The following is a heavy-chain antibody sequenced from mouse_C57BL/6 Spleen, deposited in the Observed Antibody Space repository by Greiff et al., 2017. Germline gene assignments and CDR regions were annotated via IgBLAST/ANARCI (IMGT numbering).Heavy chain of an antibody. CDR1: GFNIKDDY. CDR2: IDPENGDT. J-gene: IGHJ2*01. Sequence: EVQLQQSGAELVRPGASVKLSCTASGFNIKDDYMHWVKQRPEQGLEWIGWIDPENGDTEYASKFQGKATITADTSSNTAYLQLSSLTSKDTAVYYCTQGRYYSNYEDFGYWGQGTTLTVSS. CDR3: TQGRYYSNYEDFGY. D-gene: IGHD2-5*01. V-gene: IGHV14-4*01.